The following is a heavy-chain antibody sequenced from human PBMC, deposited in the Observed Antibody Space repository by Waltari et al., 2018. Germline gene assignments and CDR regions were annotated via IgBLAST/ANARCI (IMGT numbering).Heavy chain of an antibody. V-gene: IGHV3-66*01. Sequence: EVQLMESGGGLVQPGGSLRLSCVASGLAVRASFMSWVRQAPGEGLEWVSAIFSGDTTYYTDSVKGRYGTSRDNSKNTLFLQMTSLRAEDTAVYYCARVARGTLYDAFDIWGQGTMVTVSS. CDR2: IFSGDTT. D-gene: IGHD1-26*01. CDR1: GLAVRASF. CDR3: ARVARGTLYDAFDI. J-gene: IGHJ3*02.